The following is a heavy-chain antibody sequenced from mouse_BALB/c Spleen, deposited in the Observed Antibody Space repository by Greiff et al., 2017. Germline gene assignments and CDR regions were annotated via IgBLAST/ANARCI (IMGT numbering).Heavy chain of an antibody. CDR1: GDSITSGY. CDR2: ISYSGST. V-gene: IGHV3-8*02. CDR3: ARSYGSGGYAMDY. D-gene: IGHD1-1*01. Sequence: EVQLQESGPSLVKPSQTLSLTCSVTGDSITSGYWNWIRKFPGNKLEYMGYISYSGSTYYNPSLKSRISITRDTSMNQYYLQLNSVTTEDTATYYCARSYGSGGYAMDYWGQGTSVTVSS. J-gene: IGHJ4*01.